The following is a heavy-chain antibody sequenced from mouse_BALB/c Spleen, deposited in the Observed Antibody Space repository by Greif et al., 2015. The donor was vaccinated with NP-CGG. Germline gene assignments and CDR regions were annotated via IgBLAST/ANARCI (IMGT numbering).Heavy chain of an antibody. CDR1: GFTFSSYA. CDR2: ISSGGST. V-gene: IGHV5-6-5*01. CDR3: ARGREDYDLFAY. D-gene: IGHD2-4*01. Sequence: DVMLVESGGGLVKPGGSLKLSCAASGFTFSSYAMSWVRQTPEKRLEWVASISSGGSTYYPDSVKGRFTISRDNARNILYLQMSSLRSEDTAMYYCARGREDYDLFAYWGQGTLVTVSA. J-gene: IGHJ3*01.